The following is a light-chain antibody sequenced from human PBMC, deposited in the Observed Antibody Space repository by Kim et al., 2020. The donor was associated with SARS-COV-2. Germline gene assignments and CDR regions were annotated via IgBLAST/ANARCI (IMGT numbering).Light chain of an antibody. CDR3: QHYGSSFIT. CDR1: QSLTSTY. Sequence: EIVLTQSPGTLSLSPGERATLSCRASQSLTSTYLSWFQQKPGQAPRLLIYGASSRATGIPDRFSGSGSGTDFTLTISRLEPEDFAVYYCQHYGSSFITVGQGTRLESK. CDR2: GAS. J-gene: IGKJ5*01. V-gene: IGKV3-20*01.